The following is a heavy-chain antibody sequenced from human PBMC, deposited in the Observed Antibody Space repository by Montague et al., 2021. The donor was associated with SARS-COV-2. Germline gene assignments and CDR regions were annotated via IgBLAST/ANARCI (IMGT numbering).Heavy chain of an antibody. CDR2: IHHSGNT. V-gene: IGHV4-30-2*01. Sequence: LRLSCAVSGGSVSSGGYSWFWIREPPRKGLEWIGHIHHSGNTCYNPSLKSRATISGDRPKNQFSLRVTSVSAADTAVYSCASYRDYGDYYWGQGILVTVSS. J-gene: IGHJ4*02. D-gene: IGHD4-17*01. CDR3: ASYRDYGDYY. CDR1: GGSVSSGGYS.